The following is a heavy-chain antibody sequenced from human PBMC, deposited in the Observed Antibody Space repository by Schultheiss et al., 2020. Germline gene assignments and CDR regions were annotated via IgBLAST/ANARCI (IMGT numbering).Heavy chain of an antibody. J-gene: IGHJ6*02. V-gene: IGHV3-23*01. CDR3: AADSSSFNYYYYGMDV. CDR1: GFTFSSYA. CDR2: ISGSGGST. Sequence: GGSLRLSCAASGFTFSSYAMSWVRQAPGKGLEWVSAISGSGGSTYYADSVKGRFTISRDNSKNTLYLQMNSLRAEDTAVYYCAADSSSFNYYYYGMDVWGQGTTVTVSS. D-gene: IGHD6-13*01.